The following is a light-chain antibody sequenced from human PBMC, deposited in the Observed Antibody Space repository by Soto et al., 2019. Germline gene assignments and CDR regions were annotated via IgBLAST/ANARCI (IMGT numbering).Light chain of an antibody. CDR2: DAS. J-gene: IGKJ4*01. CDR1: QSVSNS. CDR3: QQRYYWPLT. Sequence: EIVLTHSPATLSLSPGERATLSCRASQSVSNSLGWYQRKPGQPPRLLIYDASTRATGTPARFSGSGSGTDFILTISSLEPEDFAVYYCQQRYYWPLTFGGGTKVEIK. V-gene: IGKV3-11*01.